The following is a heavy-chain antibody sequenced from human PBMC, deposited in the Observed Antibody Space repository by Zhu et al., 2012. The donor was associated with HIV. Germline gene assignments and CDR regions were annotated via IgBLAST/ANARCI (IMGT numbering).Heavy chain of an antibody. CDR1: GGPISGYY. J-gene: IGHJ4*02. CDR2: IYPSGST. CDR3: ARVSEGVTTRNYYFDY. Sequence: QVQLQESGPGLVKPSETLSLTCSVSGGPISGYYWSWIRQPAGRGLVWIGRIYPSGSTKYNPSLKSRVTMSVDTSKNQFSLNLTSVTAADTAVYYCARVSEGVTTRNYYFDYWGQGSLVTVSS. D-gene: IGHD1-7*01. V-gene: IGHV4-4*07.